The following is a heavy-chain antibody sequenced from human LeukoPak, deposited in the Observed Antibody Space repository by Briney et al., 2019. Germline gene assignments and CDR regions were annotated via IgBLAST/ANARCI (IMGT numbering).Heavy chain of an antibody. Sequence: SETLSLTCTVSGGSISISSYYWGWIRQPPGNGLEWIGSIYYSGSTYYNPSLKSRVTISVDTSKNQFSLKLSSVTAADTAVYYCARHKGGPYDFWSGRYNWFDPWGQGTLVTVSS. CDR2: IYYSGST. D-gene: IGHD3-3*01. V-gene: IGHV4-39*01. CDR3: ARHKGGPYDFWSGRYNWFDP. CDR1: GGSISISSYY. J-gene: IGHJ5*02.